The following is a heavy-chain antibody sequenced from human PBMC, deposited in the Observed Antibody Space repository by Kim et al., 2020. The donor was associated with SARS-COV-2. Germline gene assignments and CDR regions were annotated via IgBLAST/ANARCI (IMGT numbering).Heavy chain of an antibody. V-gene: IGHV3-48*03. Sequence: CANPVKGQFTNSRDNDKNSLYLQMNGLKAEDTAGYYCARDRQAPTGAFDIWGQGTMVTVSS. CDR3: ARDRQAPTGAFDI. J-gene: IGHJ3*02.